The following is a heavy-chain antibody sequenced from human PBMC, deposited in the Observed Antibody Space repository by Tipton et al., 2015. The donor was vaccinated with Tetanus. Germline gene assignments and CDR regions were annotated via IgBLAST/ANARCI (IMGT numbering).Heavy chain of an antibody. CDR2: IWFDGSQE. CDR1: GFTFSSNA. CDR3: ARDSSQGLIDFWRGFHDQIDY. Sequence: RSLRLSCAASGFTFSSNAMHWVRQAPGKGLEWVAVIWFDGSQEKYADSVKGRFTISRDNSNSTLYLHMNSLRAGDTATYYCARDSSQGLIDFWRGFHDQIDYWGHGTLVTVSS. D-gene: IGHD3-3*01. V-gene: IGHV3-33*01. J-gene: IGHJ4*01.